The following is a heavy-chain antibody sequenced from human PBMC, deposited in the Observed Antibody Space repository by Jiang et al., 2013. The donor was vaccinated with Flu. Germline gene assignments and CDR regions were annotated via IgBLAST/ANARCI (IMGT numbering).Heavy chain of an antibody. Sequence: GLVQPGRSLRLSCAASGFTFDDYAMHWVRQAPGKGLEWVSGISWNSGSIGYADSVKGRFTISRDNAKNSLYLQMNSLRAEDTALYYCAKDIGGDDYWGQGTLVTVSS. CDR1: GFTFDDYA. CDR3: AKDIGGDDY. D-gene: IGHD3-10*01. CDR2: ISWNSGSI. J-gene: IGHJ4*02. V-gene: IGHV3-9*01.